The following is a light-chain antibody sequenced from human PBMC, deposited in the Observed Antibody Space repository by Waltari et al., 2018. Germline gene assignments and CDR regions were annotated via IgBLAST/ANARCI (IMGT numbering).Light chain of an antibody. J-gene: IGKJ4*01. CDR2: DAS. V-gene: IGKV3-11*01. Sequence: EVVLTQSPATVSLSPGERATLSCRASHSVDIYLAWYQQKPCQAPRLLICDASNRATGIPARGSGGGSGTDFTLTISSLEPEDFAIDYCQQRKYWPPLTFGGGTKVEIK. CDR1: HSVDIY. CDR3: QQRKYWPPLT.